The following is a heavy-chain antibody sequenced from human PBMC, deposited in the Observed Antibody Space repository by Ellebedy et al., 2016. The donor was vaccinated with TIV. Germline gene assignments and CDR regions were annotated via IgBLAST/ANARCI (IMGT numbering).Heavy chain of an antibody. CDR1: GYTFTDYG. Sequence: AASVKVSCKTSGYTFTDYGVSWVRQAPGQGLEYVGWISCQKGDTKYGHNFQGRITMTTDTSTGTAYMELRSLRSADTAIYYCVRDPLNRVLLESWLTPPDYWGQGTLITVSS. CDR2: ISCQKGDT. V-gene: IGHV1-18*01. J-gene: IGHJ4*01. CDR3: VRDPLNRVLLESWLTPPDY. D-gene: IGHD2/OR15-2a*01.